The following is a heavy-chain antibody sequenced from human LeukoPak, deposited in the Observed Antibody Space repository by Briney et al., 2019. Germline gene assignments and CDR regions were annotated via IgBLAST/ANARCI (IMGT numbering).Heavy chain of an antibody. D-gene: IGHD3-10*01. CDR2: INYSGST. CDR3: ARLNYGSESYRCDLRFDY. J-gene: IGHJ4*02. V-gene: IGHV4-59*12. Sequence: PSETLSLTCTVSGCSISNYYWSWIRQPPGQGLEWIGNINYSGSTNSNPYLKSRATISVATSKNQFSLKLSSVTAAHTVVYYCARLNYGSESYRCDLRFDYWGQGTVLTVSS. CDR1: GCSISNYY.